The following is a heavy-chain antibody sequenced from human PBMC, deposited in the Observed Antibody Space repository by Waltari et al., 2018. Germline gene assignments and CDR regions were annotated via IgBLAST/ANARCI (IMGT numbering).Heavy chain of an antibody. CDR3: ARESLAGVGWFDP. D-gene: IGHD6-19*01. CDR1: RFNFSNYP. J-gene: IGHJ5*02. CDR2: ISYDGSNK. Sequence: QVQLVESGGGVVKPGRSLSLSFATSRFNFSNYPLPWVPQAPGKGLEWVAVISYDGSNKYNADSVKGRFTISRDNSKNTLYLQMNSLRAEDTAVYYCARESLAGVGWFDPWGQGTLVTVSS. V-gene: IGHV3-30-3*01.